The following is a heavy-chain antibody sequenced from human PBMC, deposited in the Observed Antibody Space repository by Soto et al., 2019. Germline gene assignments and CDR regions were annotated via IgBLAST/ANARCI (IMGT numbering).Heavy chain of an antibody. Sequence: PSETLSLTCAAYGGSFSGYYWSWIRQPPGKGLEWIGEINHSGSTTYNPSLKSRVTISVDTSKTQFSLKLSSVTAAVTAVYYCARRRGTNGFDYWGQGTLVTVSS. V-gene: IGHV4-34*01. D-gene: IGHD2-8*01. J-gene: IGHJ4*02. CDR3: ARRRGTNGFDY. CDR2: INHSGST. CDR1: GGSFSGYY.